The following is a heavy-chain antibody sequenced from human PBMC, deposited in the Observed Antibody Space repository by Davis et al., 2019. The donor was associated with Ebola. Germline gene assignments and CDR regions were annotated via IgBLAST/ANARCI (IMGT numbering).Heavy chain of an antibody. CDR2: ISTFNGNT. Sequence: ASVKVSCKASGYTFSTYGITWVRQAPGQGLEWMGWISTFNGNTNYAQKLQGRVTMTTDTSTSTAYMDLRNLRSDDTAVYYCARVWGMFAHADWWGQGTLVTVPS. D-gene: IGHD3-16*01. V-gene: IGHV1-18*01. CDR3: ARVWGMFAHADW. J-gene: IGHJ4*02. CDR1: GYTFSTYG.